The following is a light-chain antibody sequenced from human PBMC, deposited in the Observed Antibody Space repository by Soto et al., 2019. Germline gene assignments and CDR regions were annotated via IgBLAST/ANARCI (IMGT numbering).Light chain of an antibody. V-gene: IGKV1-39*01. CDR1: QSISNY. Sequence: DIQMTQSPSSLSASVGDRVTITCRASQSISNYLNWYQQKPAKAPNLLIYAAFSLHSAVPSRFSGSGSGTDFTLTISSLQPEDFATYYCQQSYSTPRTFGQGTKVEIK. J-gene: IGKJ1*01. CDR3: QQSYSTPRT. CDR2: AAF.